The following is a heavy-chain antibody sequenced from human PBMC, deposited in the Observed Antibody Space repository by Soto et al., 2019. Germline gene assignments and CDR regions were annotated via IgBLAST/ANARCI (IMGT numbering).Heavy chain of an antibody. V-gene: IGHV5-51*01. CDR3: ATRAEYYDFWSGYYGA. CDR2: IYPSDSDT. J-gene: IGHJ5*02. CDR1: GYSFSTSW. Sequence: PGESLKISCKGSGYSFSTSWIGWVRQMSGKGLEGMGTIYPSDSDTRYSPSFQGQVIISADKSTSTAYLQWRSLKASDTAMYYCATRAEYYDFWSGYYGAWGQGTLVTVSS. D-gene: IGHD3-3*01.